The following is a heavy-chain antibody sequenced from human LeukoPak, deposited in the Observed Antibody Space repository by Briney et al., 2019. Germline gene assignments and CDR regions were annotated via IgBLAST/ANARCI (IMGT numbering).Heavy chain of an antibody. D-gene: IGHD2-2*01. Sequence: GGSLRLSCAASGFTFSSYDMHWVRQATGKGLEWVSAIGTAGDTYYPGSVKGRFTISRENAKNSLYLQMNSLRAGDTAVYYCARAGTSGGFDPWGQGTLVTVSS. CDR1: GFTFSSYD. CDR2: IGTAGDT. V-gene: IGHV3-13*01. J-gene: IGHJ5*02. CDR3: ARAGTSGGFDP.